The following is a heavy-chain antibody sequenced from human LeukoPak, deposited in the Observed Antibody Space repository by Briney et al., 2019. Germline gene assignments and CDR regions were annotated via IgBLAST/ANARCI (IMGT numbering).Heavy chain of an antibody. CDR1: GGSISSYY. Sequence: SETLSLTCTVSGGSISSYYWSWIRQPPGKGLEWIGYIYDSGSTNYNPSLKSRVTISVDTSKNQFSLKLSSVTAADTAVYYCASLTTAEAFDIWGQGTMATVSS. CDR2: IYDSGST. J-gene: IGHJ3*02. D-gene: IGHD3-22*01. CDR3: ASLTTAEAFDI. V-gene: IGHV4-59*01.